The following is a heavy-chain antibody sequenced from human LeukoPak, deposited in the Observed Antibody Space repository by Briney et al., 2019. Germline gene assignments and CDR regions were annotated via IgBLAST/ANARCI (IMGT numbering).Heavy chain of an antibody. CDR3: ARGGYFSRFDP. V-gene: IGHV4-59*01. CDR1: GGSISSYY. CDR2: IYYSGST. J-gene: IGHJ5*02. D-gene: IGHD5-18*01. Sequence: SETLSLTCTVSGGSISSYYWSWIRQPPGKGLEWIGYIYYSGSTNYNPSLKSRVTISVDTSKNQFSLKLSSVTAADTAVYYCARGGYFSRFDPWGQGTLVTVSS.